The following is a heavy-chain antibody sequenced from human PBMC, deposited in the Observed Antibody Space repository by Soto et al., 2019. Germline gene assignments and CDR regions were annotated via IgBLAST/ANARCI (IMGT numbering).Heavy chain of an antibody. CDR1: GFTFSSYS. V-gene: IGHV3-21*01. D-gene: IGHD3-3*01. Sequence: PGGSLRLSCAASGFTFSSYSMNWVRQAPGKGLEWVSSISSSSSYIYYADSVKGRFTISRDNAKNSLYLQMNSLRAEDTAVYYCARENRYTIFGFFTADDAFDIWGQGTMVTVSS. CDR2: ISSSSSYI. CDR3: ARENRYTIFGFFTADDAFDI. J-gene: IGHJ3*02.